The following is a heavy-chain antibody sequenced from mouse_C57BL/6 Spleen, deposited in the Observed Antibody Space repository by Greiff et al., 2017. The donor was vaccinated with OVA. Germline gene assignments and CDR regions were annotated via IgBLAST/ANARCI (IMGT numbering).Heavy chain of an antibody. Sequence: VQLQQSGAELAKPGASVKLSCKASGYTFTSYWMHWVKQRPGQGLEWIGYINPSSGYTKYNQKFKDKATLTADKSSSTAYMQLSSLTYEDSAVYYCARSRATTVDAMDYWGQGTSVTVSS. CDR2: INPSSGYT. CDR1: GYTFTSYW. J-gene: IGHJ4*01. D-gene: IGHD1-1*01. V-gene: IGHV1-7*01. CDR3: ARSRATTVDAMDY.